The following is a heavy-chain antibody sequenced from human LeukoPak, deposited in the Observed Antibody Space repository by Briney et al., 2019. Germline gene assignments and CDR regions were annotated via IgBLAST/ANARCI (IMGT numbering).Heavy chain of an antibody. Sequence: RAGGSLRLSCAASGLTFSSYAIRWVRQPPGKGLEWVPAISTSGGNTNYADSVKGGFTIARDDSRNTLYLQMNRLGAEDTAVYYCAKLWWNSRRTFDYWGQGTLVTVPS. J-gene: IGHJ4*02. D-gene: IGHD2-21*01. CDR3: AKLWWNSRRTFDY. CDR2: ISTSGGNT. V-gene: IGHV3-23*01. CDR1: GLTFSSYA.